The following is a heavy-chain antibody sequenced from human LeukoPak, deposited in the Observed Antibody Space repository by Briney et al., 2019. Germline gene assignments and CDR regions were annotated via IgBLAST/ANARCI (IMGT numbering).Heavy chain of an antibody. J-gene: IGHJ6*02. Sequence: GGSLRLSCAASGFTFSSYAMHWVRQAPGKGLEYVSAISSNGGSTYYANSVKGRFTISRDNSKNTLYLQMGSLRAEDMAVYYCARATSRYYYYYGMDVWGQGTTVTVSS. V-gene: IGHV3-64*01. CDR2: ISSNGGST. CDR1: GFTFSSYA. CDR3: ARATSRYYYYYGMDV. D-gene: IGHD2-21*01.